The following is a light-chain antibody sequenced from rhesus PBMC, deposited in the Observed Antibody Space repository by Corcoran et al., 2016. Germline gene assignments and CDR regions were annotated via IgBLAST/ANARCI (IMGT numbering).Light chain of an antibody. V-gene: IGKV2-104*02. CDR3: MQGVEFPMYS. J-gene: IGKJ2*01. CDR2: EVS. CDR1: QSLLDSEDGNTY. Sequence: DVVMTQTPLSLSVTPGEPASISCRSSQSLLDSEDGNTYLDWYLQKPGQSPQLLIYEVSNRASGFPDRVSGSGSDTDFTLKISRVEAEDVGVYYCMQGVEFPMYSFSQGTKVEIK.